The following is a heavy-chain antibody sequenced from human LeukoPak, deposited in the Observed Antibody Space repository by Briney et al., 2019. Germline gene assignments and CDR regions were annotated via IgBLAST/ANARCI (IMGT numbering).Heavy chain of an antibody. J-gene: IGHJ6*03. CDR2: ISGFGGGNT. D-gene: IGHD5-12*01. V-gene: IGHV3-23*01. Sequence: GGSLRLSCEASGFTFTTYAMSWVRQAPVKGLEWVSTISGFGGGNTYYADSVKGRFTISRDNSKSTVYLQMNSLRAEDTAVYYCAGGYDYGTYYYYYYMDVWGKGTTVTVSS. CDR3: AGGYDYGTYYYYYYMDV. CDR1: GFTFTTYA.